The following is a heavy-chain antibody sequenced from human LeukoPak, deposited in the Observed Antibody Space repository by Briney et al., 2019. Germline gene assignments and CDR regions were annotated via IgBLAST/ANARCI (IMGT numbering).Heavy chain of an antibody. CDR1: GHSVSSSY. CDR2: IHYRGST. CDR3: ARVQWLPLDVFNF. D-gene: IGHD6-19*01. J-gene: IGHJ3*01. Sequence: SETLSLTCTVSGHSVSSSYWSWVRQPPGKGLEWIGFIHYRGSTDYNPSLKSRVTILVDTSKNQFSLKMKSVTAADTAIYYCARVQWLPLDVFNFWGQGTMVTVSS. V-gene: IGHV4-59*02.